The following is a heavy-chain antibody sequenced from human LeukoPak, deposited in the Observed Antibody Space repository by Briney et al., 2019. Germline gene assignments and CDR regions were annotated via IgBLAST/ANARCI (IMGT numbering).Heavy chain of an antibody. Sequence: GASVKVSCKASGYIFTGYYMHWVRQAPGQGLEWMGWINPNSGVTKYAQKFQGRVTMTRDTSISTAYMELSRLRSDDTAVHYCARDEPYCSGGSCYSGPSLYMDVWGKGTTVTVSS. J-gene: IGHJ6*03. CDR2: INPNSGVT. CDR3: ARDEPYCSGGSCYSGPSLYMDV. CDR1: GYIFTGYY. V-gene: IGHV1-2*02. D-gene: IGHD2-15*01.